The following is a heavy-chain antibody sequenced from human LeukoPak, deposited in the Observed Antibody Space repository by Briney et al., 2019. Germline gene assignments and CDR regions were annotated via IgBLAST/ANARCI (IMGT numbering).Heavy chain of an antibody. CDR2: IYPGDSDT. Sequence: RGESLKISCKGSGYSFTSYWIGWVRQMPGKGLEWMGIIYPGDSDTRYSPSFQGQVTILADKSISTAYLQWSSLKASDTAMYYCARGGYSYGVVFDYWGQGTLVTVSS. J-gene: IGHJ4*02. V-gene: IGHV5-51*01. D-gene: IGHD5-18*01. CDR3: ARGGYSYGVVFDY. CDR1: GYSFTSYW.